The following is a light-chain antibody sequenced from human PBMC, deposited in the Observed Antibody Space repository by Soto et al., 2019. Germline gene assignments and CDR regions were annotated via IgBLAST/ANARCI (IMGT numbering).Light chain of an antibody. CDR2: KAS. V-gene: IGKV1-5*03. Sequence: DIQMTQSSSILSASVGDRVTITCRASQSISSWLAWYQQKPGKAPKLLIYKASSLESGVPSRFSGSGSGTEFTLTISSLQPDDFATFYCQHYNSYPWTFGQGTKVEIK. CDR3: QHYNSYPWT. CDR1: QSISSW. J-gene: IGKJ1*01.